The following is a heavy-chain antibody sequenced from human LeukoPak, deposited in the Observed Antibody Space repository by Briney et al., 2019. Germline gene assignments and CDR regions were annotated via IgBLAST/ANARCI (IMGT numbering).Heavy chain of an antibody. V-gene: IGHV1-2*02. J-gene: IGHJ4*02. D-gene: IGHD2-2*01. CDR1: GYTFTGYY. CDR2: INPNSGGT. Sequence: ASVKVSCKASGYTFTGYYMHWVRQAPGQGLEWMGWINPNSGGTNYAQKFQGRVTMTRDTSISTAYMELSRLRSDDTAVYYCARDQDIVGVPAAMPAAIAYWGQGTLVTVSS. CDR3: ARDQDIVGVPAAMPAAIAY.